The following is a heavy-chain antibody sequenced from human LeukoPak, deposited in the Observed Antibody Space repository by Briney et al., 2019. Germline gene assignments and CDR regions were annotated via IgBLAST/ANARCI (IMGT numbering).Heavy chain of an antibody. CDR2: IKQDGSEK. CDR3: ARDNAN. V-gene: IGHV3-7*04. CDR1: GFIFSNYW. Sequence: GGSLRLSCSASGFIFSNYWMTWVRQAPGKGLEWVANIKQDGSEKYYVDSVKGRFTISRDNAKNSLYLQMNSLRAEDTALYYCARDNANWGQGTLVTVSS. J-gene: IGHJ4*02.